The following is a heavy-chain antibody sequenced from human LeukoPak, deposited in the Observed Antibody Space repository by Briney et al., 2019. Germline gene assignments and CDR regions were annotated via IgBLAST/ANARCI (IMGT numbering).Heavy chain of an antibody. V-gene: IGHV4-4*07. Sequence: PSETLSLTCTVSGGSITDYNWSWIRQPAGKGLEWIGRVYTSGSTNYNPSLKSRVTMSVDTSKNQFSLNLGSVSAADTAVYYCARDAVGYSSTWYFDLWGRGTLVTVSS. D-gene: IGHD6-13*01. CDR2: VYTSGST. J-gene: IGHJ2*01. CDR1: GGSITDYN. CDR3: ARDAVGYSSTWYFDL.